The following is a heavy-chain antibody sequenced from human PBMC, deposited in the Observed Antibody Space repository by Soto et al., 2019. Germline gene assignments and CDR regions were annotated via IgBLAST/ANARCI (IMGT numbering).Heavy chain of an antibody. CDR1: GGSISSRSYY. CDR2: IYYSGST. CDR3: ARAMVVTQNWFDP. D-gene: IGHD2-21*02. Sequence: SETLSLTCTVSGGSISSRSYYWGWIRQPPGKGLEWIGYIYYSGSTNYNPSLKSRVTISVDTSKNQFSLKLSSVTAADTAVYYCARAMVVTQNWFDPWGQGTLVTVSS. J-gene: IGHJ5*02. V-gene: IGHV4-61*05.